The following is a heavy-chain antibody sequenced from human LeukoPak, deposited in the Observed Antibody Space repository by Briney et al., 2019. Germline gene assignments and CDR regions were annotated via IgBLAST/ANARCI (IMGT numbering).Heavy chain of an antibody. D-gene: IGHD2-8*01. CDR3: ARDLGYCTNGVCHTRFDY. Sequence: PSETLSLTCAVSGGSISSSNWWSWIRQPPGKGLEWIGEINHGGSTNYNPSLRSRVTISVDTSKNQFSLKLSSVTAADTAVYYCARDLGYCTNGVCHTRFDYWGQGTLVAVSS. CDR2: INHGGST. V-gene: IGHV4-4*02. J-gene: IGHJ4*02. CDR1: GGSISSSNW.